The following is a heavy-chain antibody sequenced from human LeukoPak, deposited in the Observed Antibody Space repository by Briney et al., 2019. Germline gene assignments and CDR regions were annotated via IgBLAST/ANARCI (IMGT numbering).Heavy chain of an antibody. D-gene: IGHD3-10*01. CDR2: IYYSGST. Sequence: SETLSLTCTVSGGSISSGGYYWSWLRQHPGKGLEWIGYIYYSGSTYYNPSLKSRVTISVDTSKNQFSLKLSSVTAADTAVYYCATLFRGETDFDYWGQGTLVTVSS. CDR3: ATLFRGETDFDY. V-gene: IGHV4-31*03. J-gene: IGHJ4*02. CDR1: GGSISSGGYY.